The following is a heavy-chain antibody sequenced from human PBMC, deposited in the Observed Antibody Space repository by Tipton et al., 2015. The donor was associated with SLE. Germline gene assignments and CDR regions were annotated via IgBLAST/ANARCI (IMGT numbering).Heavy chain of an antibody. CDR3: ATSSGTEHYFDY. Sequence: SLRLSCAASGFTLSSYSMNWVRQAPGKGLEWVSSMSSSRSYIFYADSVKGRFTISRDNAKKSLYLQMNSLRDEDTAVYYCATSSGTEHYFDYWGQGTLVTVSS. CDR1: GFTLSSYS. CDR2: MSSSRSYI. D-gene: IGHD3-10*01. V-gene: IGHV3-21*01. J-gene: IGHJ4*02.